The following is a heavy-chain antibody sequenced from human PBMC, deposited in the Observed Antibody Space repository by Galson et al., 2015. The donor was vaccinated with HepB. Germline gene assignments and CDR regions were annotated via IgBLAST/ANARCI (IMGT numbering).Heavy chain of an antibody. CDR1: GFTFSSYA. V-gene: IGHV3-23*01. D-gene: IGHD3-3*01. CDR3: ANQAYDSWSGYYISVDFDL. CDR2: ISGSGGST. J-gene: IGHJ2*01. Sequence: SLRLSCAASGFTFSSYAMSWVRQAPGKGLEWVSAISGSGGSTYYADSVKGRFTISRDNSKNTLYLQMNSLRAEDTAVYYCANQAYDSWSGYYISVDFDLWGRGTMVTVSS.